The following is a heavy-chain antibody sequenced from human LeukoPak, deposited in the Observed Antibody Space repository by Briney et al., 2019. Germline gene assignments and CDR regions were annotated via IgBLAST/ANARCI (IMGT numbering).Heavy chain of an antibody. Sequence: GGSLRLSCAASGFTFSSYAMSWVRQAPGKGLEWVSAISKTGSTSYADSVKARFTISRDNSRNTLYLQMNSLTAEDTAVYYCAKGNLRGPPPNIDFWGQGTLVTVSS. V-gene: IGHV3-23*01. D-gene: IGHD5/OR15-5a*01. CDR3: AKGNLRGPPPNIDF. CDR1: GFTFSSYA. J-gene: IGHJ4*02. CDR2: ISKTGST.